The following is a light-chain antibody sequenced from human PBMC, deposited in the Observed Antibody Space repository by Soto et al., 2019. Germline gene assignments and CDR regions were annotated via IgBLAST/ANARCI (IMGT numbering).Light chain of an antibody. Sequence: EIVMTQSPATLSVSPGERATLSCRASQSVSSNLAWYQQKPCQAPRLLIYGASTRATGLPARFSGSGSGTEFTLTSSSLKCEDFAVYYCQQYTNWPPRGLTFGGGTKVEIK. CDR1: QSVSSN. J-gene: IGKJ4*01. CDR2: GAS. CDR3: QQYTNWPPRGLT. V-gene: IGKV3-15*01.